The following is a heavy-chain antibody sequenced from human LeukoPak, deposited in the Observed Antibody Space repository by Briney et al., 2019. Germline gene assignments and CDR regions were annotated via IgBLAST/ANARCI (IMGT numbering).Heavy chain of an antibody. D-gene: IGHD3-22*01. CDR1: GFAFSSYS. V-gene: IGHV3-21*01. CDR3: ARDVSDDSTGFWYFDL. Sequence: GGSLRLSCAASGFAFSSYSMNWVRQAPGQGLEWVASISRDGSYIYNADSLKGRFIISIDNANNSLYLHMRSLRAEDTALYYCARDVSDDSTGFWYFDLWGRGTPVTVSS. CDR2: ISRDGSYI. J-gene: IGHJ2*01.